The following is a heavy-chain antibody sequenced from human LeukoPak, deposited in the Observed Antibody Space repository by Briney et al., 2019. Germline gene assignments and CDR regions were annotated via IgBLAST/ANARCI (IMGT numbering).Heavy chain of an antibody. CDR2: ISSDGNNE. Sequence: GGSLRHSCAAPGFTFSAHAMHWVRQAPGKGLEWVAAISSDGNNEYYADSVNGRFTISRDNSKNTLNLQMNSLRIDDTAVYYCAREGSGWSLGYWGQGTLVTVSS. CDR3: AREGSGWSLGY. J-gene: IGHJ4*02. CDR1: GFTFSAHA. D-gene: IGHD6-19*01. V-gene: IGHV3-30-3*01.